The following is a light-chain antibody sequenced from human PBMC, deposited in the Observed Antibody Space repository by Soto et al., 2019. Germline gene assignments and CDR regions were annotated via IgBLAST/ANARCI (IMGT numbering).Light chain of an antibody. CDR2: DAS. V-gene: IGKV3-11*01. CDR3: QQRSNWPPIT. Sequence: EIVMTQSPGTLSVSPGERATLSCRAGQGVTTNFAWYQQKSGQSPRLLIYDASNRATGIPARFSGSGSGTDFTLTISSLEPEDFAVYYCQQRSNWPPITFGQGTRLETK. J-gene: IGKJ5*01. CDR1: QGVTTN.